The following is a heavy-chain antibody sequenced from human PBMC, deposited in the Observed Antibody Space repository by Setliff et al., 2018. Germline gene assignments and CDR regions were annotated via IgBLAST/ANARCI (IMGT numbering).Heavy chain of an antibody. J-gene: IGHJ4*02. CDR2: INHRGST. Sequence: SETLSLTCAAYGGTFSDYYWTWIRQPPGNGLEWIGEINHRGSTNYNPSLKSRVTMSVDKSRNQFSLRLTSVTAADTAIYYCARDRGSNNSPEDFDYWGLGTLVTVSS. D-gene: IGHD1-1*01. V-gene: IGHV4-34*01. CDR3: ARDRGSNNSPEDFDY. CDR1: GGTFSDYY.